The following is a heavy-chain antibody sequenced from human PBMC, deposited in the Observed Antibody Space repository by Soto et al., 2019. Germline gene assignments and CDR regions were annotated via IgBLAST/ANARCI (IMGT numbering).Heavy chain of an antibody. Sequence: PGESLKISCKGSGYSFTSYWIGWVRQMPGKGLEWMGIIYPGDSDTRYSPYFQGQVTISADKSISTAYLQWSSLKASDFAMYYCARTSAGGKYYYGMDVWGQGTTVTVSS. V-gene: IGHV5-51*01. J-gene: IGHJ6*02. CDR3: ARTSAGGKYYYGMDV. D-gene: IGHD6-13*01. CDR2: IYPGDSDT. CDR1: GYSFTSYW.